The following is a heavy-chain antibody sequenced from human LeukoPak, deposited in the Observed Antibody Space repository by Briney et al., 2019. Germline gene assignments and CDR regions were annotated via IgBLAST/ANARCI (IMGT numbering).Heavy chain of an antibody. J-gene: IGHJ4*02. CDR2: IRYDGRNK. CDR1: GFTFSTYG. V-gene: IGHV3-30*02. CDR3: AKDWGYTLLVGLLDY. D-gene: IGHD2-2*02. Sequence: GGSLRLSCAASGFTFSTYGMHWVRQAPGKGLEWVAFIRYDGRNKYYADSVKGRFTISRDNSKNTLCLQMNSLRAEDTAVYYCAKDWGYTLLVGLLDYWGRGTLVTVSS.